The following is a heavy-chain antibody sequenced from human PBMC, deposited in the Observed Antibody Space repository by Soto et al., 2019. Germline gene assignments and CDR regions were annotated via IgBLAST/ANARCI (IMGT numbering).Heavy chain of an antibody. D-gene: IGHD3-10*01. Sequence: QVQLVQSGAEVKKPGSSVKVSCKASGGTFSSYAISWVRQAPGQGLEWMGGIIPIFGTANYAQKFQGRVTITADESTSTAYMALSSLRSEDTAVYYCARTYGSGGYYYYYYGMDVWGQGTTVTVSS. CDR3: ARTYGSGGYYYYYYGMDV. CDR2: IIPIFGTA. CDR1: GGTFSSYA. J-gene: IGHJ6*02. V-gene: IGHV1-69*12.